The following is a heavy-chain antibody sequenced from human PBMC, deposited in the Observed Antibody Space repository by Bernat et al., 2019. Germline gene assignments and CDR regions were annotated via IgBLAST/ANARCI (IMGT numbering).Heavy chain of an antibody. D-gene: IGHD7-27*01. Sequence: EVQLVESGGGLVKPGGSLRLSCAASGFTFSNAWMNWVRQTPGKGLEWVANIKLGGSDKNYVDSVKGRFTISRDDAKNSLYLQMNSLGAEDTAVYYCARDGDGHFDYWGQGTLVTVSS. CDR2: IKLGGSDK. J-gene: IGHJ4*02. CDR1: GFTFSNAW. CDR3: ARDGDGHFDY. V-gene: IGHV3-7*03.